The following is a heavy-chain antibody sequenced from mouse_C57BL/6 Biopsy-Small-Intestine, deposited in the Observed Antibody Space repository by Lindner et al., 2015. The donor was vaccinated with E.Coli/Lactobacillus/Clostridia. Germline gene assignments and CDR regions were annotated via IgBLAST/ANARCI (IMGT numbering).Heavy chain of an antibody. CDR2: IYPRSGNT. V-gene: IGHV1-81*01. D-gene: IGHD2-4*01. Sequence: VQLQESGPELVKPGASVKISCKASGYTFTSYGISWVKQRTGQGLEWIGEIYPRSGNTYYNEKFKGKATLTVDKSSSTAYMQLKSLTSEDSAVYYCARRDDYDGAWFAYWGQGTLVTVSA. CDR3: ARRDDYDGAWFAY. J-gene: IGHJ3*01. CDR1: GYTFTSYG.